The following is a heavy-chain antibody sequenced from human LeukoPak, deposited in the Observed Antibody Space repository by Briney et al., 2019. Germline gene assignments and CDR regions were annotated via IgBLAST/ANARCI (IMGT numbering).Heavy chain of an antibody. Sequence: ASVQVSCKASGYTFTSYYMHWVRQAPGQGLEWMGIINPSGGSTIYAQKFQGRVTMTRDSSTSTVYRELSSLRSEDTAVYYCVITVTNFDYWGQGTLVTVSS. CDR2: INPSGGST. V-gene: IGHV1-46*01. CDR1: GYTFTSYY. CDR3: VITVTNFDY. D-gene: IGHD4-17*01. J-gene: IGHJ4*02.